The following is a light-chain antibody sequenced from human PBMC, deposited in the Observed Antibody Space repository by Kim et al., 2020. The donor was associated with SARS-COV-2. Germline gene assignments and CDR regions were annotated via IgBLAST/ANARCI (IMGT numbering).Light chain of an antibody. Sequence: SSELTQDPAVSVALGQTVRITCQGDSLRSYYASWYQQKPGQAPVLVIYGKNNRPSGIPDRFSGSSSGNTASLTITGAQAEDEADYYCNSRDSSGNHLVFGTETKVTVL. CDR1: SLRSYY. V-gene: IGLV3-19*01. CDR2: GKN. CDR3: NSRDSSGNHLV. J-gene: IGLJ1*01.